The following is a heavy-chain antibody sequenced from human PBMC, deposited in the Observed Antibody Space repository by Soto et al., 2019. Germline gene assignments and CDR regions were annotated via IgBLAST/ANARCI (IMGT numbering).Heavy chain of an antibody. J-gene: IGHJ3*02. CDR3: ARERQISPVGSEKAFDI. V-gene: IGHV1-2*02. D-gene: IGHD3-3*02. Sequence: QVQLVQSGAEVKTPGASVKVSCKASGYTFTGYYIHWVRQAPGQGLEWMGWINPNSAGTNYAQTFQGRVTMTRDMSLSTVYMERSGLRSDDSAVFFCARERQISPVGSEKAFDIWGQGTMLTVSS. CDR2: INPNSAGT. CDR1: GYTFTGYY.